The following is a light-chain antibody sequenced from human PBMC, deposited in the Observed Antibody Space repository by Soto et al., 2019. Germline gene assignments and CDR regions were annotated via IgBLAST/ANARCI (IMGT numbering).Light chain of an antibody. Sequence: EVVLTQSPGTLSLSPGERATLSCRASQSVSSSCLAWYQQKPGQAPRLLIYGASSRATGIPDRFSGSGSGTDFALTISRLEPEDFAGYYCQQYGTSPLTFGGGTRVDIK. J-gene: IGKJ4*01. V-gene: IGKV3-20*01. CDR3: QQYGTSPLT. CDR2: GAS. CDR1: QSVSSSC.